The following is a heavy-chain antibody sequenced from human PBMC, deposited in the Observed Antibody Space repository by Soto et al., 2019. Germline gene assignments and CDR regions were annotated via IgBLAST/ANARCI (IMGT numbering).Heavy chain of an antibody. D-gene: IGHD4-17*01. Sequence: GGSLRLSCAASGFTFSSYAMSWVRQAPGKGLEWVSAISGSGGSTYYADSVKGRFTISRDNSKNTLYLQMNSLRAEDTAVYYCAKSPPGNDYGDPDPVPYDYWGQGTLVTVSS. CDR3: AKSPPGNDYGDPDPVPYDY. V-gene: IGHV3-23*01. CDR2: ISGSGGST. J-gene: IGHJ4*02. CDR1: GFTFSSYA.